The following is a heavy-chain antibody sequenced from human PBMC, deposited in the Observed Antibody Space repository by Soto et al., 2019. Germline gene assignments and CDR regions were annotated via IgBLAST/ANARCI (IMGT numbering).Heavy chain of an antibody. CDR1: GFTVSSNY. J-gene: IGHJ4*02. V-gene: IGHV3-66*01. CDR2: IYSGGST. Sequence: GGSLRLSCAASGFTVSSNYMSWVRQAPGKGLEWVSVIYSGGSTYYADSVKGRFTISRDNSKNTLYLQMNSLRAEDTAVYYCATEKRYWSSTSCYAMYYFDYWGQGTLVTVSS. CDR3: ATEKRYWSSTSCYAMYYFDY. D-gene: IGHD2-2*01.